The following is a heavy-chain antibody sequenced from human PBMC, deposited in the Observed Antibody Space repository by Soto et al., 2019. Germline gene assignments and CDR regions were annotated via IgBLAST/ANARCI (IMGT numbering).Heavy chain of an antibody. V-gene: IGHV4-34*01. J-gene: IGHJ1*01. D-gene: IGHD3-22*01. Sequence: QVQLQQWGAGLLKPSETLSLTCAVYGGSFSGYYWSWIRQPPGKGLEWMGEINHSGSTNYNPSLMSRVNISVDTSKNQFSLKLSSVTAADTAVYYCARGRSTRIGVSSSRFQHWGQGTLVTVSS. CDR2: INHSGST. CDR1: GGSFSGYY. CDR3: ARGRSTRIGVSSSRFQH.